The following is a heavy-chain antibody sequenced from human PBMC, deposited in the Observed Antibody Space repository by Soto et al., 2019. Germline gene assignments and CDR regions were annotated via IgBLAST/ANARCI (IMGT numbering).Heavy chain of an antibody. CDR1: GGSFSGYY. D-gene: IGHD5-18*01. V-gene: IGHV4-34*01. CDR2: INHSGST. J-gene: IGHJ6*02. Sequence: PSETLSLTCAVYGGSFSGYYWSWIRQPPGKGLEWIGEINHSGSTNYNPSLKSRVTISVDTSKNQFSLKLSSVTAADTAVYYCANLGRWTGYGYYYYYGMDVWG. CDR3: ANLGRWTGYGYYYYYGMDV.